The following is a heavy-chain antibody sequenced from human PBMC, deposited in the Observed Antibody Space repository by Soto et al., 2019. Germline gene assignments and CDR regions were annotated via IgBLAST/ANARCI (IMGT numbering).Heavy chain of an antibody. CDR3: ARGPATVTYYYYYMDV. CDR1: GYTFTGYY. Sequence: EASVKVSCKASGYTFTGYYMHWVRQAPGQGLEWMGWINPNSGGTNYAQKFQGWVTMTRDTSISTAYMELSRLRSDDTAVYYCARGPATVTYYYYYMDVWGKGTTVTVSS. CDR2: INPNSGGT. D-gene: IGHD4-17*01. J-gene: IGHJ6*03. V-gene: IGHV1-2*04.